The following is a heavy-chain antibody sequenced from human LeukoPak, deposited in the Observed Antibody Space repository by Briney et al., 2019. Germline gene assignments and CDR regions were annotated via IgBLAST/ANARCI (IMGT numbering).Heavy chain of an antibody. CDR3: AKVPYSDYGSGRPPFMDV. D-gene: IGHD3-10*01. Sequence: GGSLRLSCAASGFTFSNYAMSWVRQAPGKGLEWVSTISNTGSDTYDADSVQGRFTISRDNSENTLYLQMNNLRAEDTAIHYCAKVPYSDYGSGRPPFMDVWGQGTTVTVSS. CDR2: ISNTGSDT. V-gene: IGHV3-23*01. CDR1: GFTFSNYA. J-gene: IGHJ6*02.